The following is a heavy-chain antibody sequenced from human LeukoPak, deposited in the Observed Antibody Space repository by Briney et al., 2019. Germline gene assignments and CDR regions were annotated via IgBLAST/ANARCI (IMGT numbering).Heavy chain of an antibody. CDR2: IYHSGST. V-gene: IGHV4-4*02. J-gene: IGHJ2*01. CDR3: ARDHGSSGYYSNYWYFDL. Sequence: SETLSLTCAVSGGSISSSNWWSWVRQPPGKGLEWIGEIYHSGSTNYNPSLKSRVTISVDKSKNQFSLKLSSVTAADTAVYYCARDHGSSGYYSNYWYFDLWGRGTLVTVSS. D-gene: IGHD3-22*01. CDR1: GGSISSSNW.